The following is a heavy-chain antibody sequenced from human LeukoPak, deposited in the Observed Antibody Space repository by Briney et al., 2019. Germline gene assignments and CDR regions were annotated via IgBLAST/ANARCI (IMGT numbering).Heavy chain of an antibody. J-gene: IGHJ6*02. V-gene: IGHV1-2*02. CDR1: GYTFTGYY. CDR3: RLAREYGMDV. D-gene: IGHD3-10*01. CDR2: INPNSGGT. Sequence: ASVKVSCKASGYTFTGYYMHWVRQAPGQGLEWMGWINPNSGGTNYAQKFRGRVTMTRDTSISTAYMELSRLRSDDTAVYYCRLAREYGMDVWGQGTTVTVSS.